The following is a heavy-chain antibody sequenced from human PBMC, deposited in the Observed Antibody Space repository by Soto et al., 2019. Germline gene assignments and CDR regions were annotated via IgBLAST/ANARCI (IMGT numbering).Heavy chain of an antibody. CDR3: ARDSSSLGDYYYYYGMDV. Sequence: SETLSLTCTVSGGSIRSGDYYWSWIRQPPGKGLEWIGYIYYSGSTYYNPSLKSRVTISVDTSKNQFSLKLSSVTAADTAVYYCARDSSSLGDYYYYYGMDVWGQGTTVTVSS. V-gene: IGHV4-30-4*01. J-gene: IGHJ6*02. CDR1: GGSIRSGDYY. D-gene: IGHD6-6*01. CDR2: IYYSGST.